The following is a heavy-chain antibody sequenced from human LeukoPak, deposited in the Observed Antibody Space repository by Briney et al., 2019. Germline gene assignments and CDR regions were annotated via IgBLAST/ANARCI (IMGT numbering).Heavy chain of an antibody. J-gene: IGHJ4*02. CDR2: IDWDDDK. CDR3: ARAPRRDGYNFVNYFDY. D-gene: IGHD5-12*01. CDR1: GFSLRTHGMC. Sequence: SSPTLVNPTQTLTLTCTFSGFSLRTHGMCVHWIRQPPGKALEWLARIDWDDDKHYSTSLKTRLSISKDTSKNQVDLTMTNMDPVDTATYYCARAPRRDGYNFVNYFDYWGQGALVTVSS. V-gene: IGHV2-70*11.